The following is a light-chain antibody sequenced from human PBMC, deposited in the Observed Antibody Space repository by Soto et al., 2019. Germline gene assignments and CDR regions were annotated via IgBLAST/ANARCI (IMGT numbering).Light chain of an antibody. CDR1: QGISNY. J-gene: IGKJ5*01. CDR2: AAS. V-gene: IGKV1-17*03. Sequence: DIQMSQSQSAILASVGDRATITSRASQGISNYLAWFQQTPGKVPKRLIYAASSLQSGVPSRFGGRGSGTEFTLTISSLQPEDVETDYCLQHNSYPITFGQGTRLEI. CDR3: LQHNSYPIT.